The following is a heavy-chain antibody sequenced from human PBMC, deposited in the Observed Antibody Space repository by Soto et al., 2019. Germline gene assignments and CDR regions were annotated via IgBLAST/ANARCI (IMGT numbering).Heavy chain of an antibody. J-gene: IGHJ4*02. V-gene: IGHV1-18*01. D-gene: IGHD6-19*01. Sequence: QVQLVQSGAEVKKPGASVKVSCKASGYTFTSYGISWVRQAPGQGLEWMGWINAYNGNTNYAQKFQGRVTMTTHTSTRTAYMELRSLRSDDTAVYYWARDPVAGTYFDYWGQGTLVTVSS. CDR3: ARDPVAGTYFDY. CDR1: GYTFTSYG. CDR2: INAYNGNT.